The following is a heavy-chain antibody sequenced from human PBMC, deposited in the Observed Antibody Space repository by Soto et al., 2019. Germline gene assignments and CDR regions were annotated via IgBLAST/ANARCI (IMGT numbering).Heavy chain of an antibody. CDR2: ISYDGSNK. CDR3: AKVLPYCTNGVCYSDYYYYGMDV. J-gene: IGHJ6*02. D-gene: IGHD2-8*01. V-gene: IGHV3-30*18. Sequence: GGSLRLSCAASGFTFSSYGMHWVRQAPGKGLEWVAVISYDGSNKYYADSVKGRFTISRDNSKNTLYLQMNSLRAEDTAVYYCAKVLPYCTNGVCYSDYYYYGMDVWGQGTTVTVSS. CDR1: GFTFSSYG.